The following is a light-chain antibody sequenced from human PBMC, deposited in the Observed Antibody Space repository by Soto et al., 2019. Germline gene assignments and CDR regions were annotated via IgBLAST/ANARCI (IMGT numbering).Light chain of an antibody. J-gene: IGKJ1*01. CDR3: QQYATSPCT. CDR2: DAS. V-gene: IGKV3-20*01. CDR1: QSVSNS. Sequence: EFVLTQSPGTLSFSPGERATLSCRASQSVSNSLAWYQLKPGQAPRLLIFDASIRATGIPDRFSGRGSGTDFTLTISRLEPEDFAVYCCQQYATSPCTFGQGTKVEIX.